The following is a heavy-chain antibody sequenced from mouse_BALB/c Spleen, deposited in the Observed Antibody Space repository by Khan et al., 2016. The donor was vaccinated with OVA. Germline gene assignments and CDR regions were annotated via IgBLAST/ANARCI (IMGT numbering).Heavy chain of an antibody. CDR3: AGRFDY. CDR2: IYPGSANT. CDR1: GYTFTDYH. Sequence: QVQLQQSRPELVKPGTSVKISCKASGYTFTDYHINWVKQKPGQGLEWIGWIYPGSANTKYSENFKGKATLTVDTSSSTADMQLSSLTSEDTAVXFCAGRFDYWGQGTTLTVSS. V-gene: IGHV1-84*02. J-gene: IGHJ2*01.